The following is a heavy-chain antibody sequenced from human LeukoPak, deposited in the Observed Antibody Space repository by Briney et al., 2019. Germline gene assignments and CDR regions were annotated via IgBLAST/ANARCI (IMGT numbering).Heavy chain of an antibody. J-gene: IGHJ4*02. D-gene: IGHD1-7*01. CDR2: ISSSSSYI. CDR1: GFTFSSYS. V-gene: IGHV3-21*01. CDR3: ARDPPTGTTGDY. Sequence: GGSLRLSCAASGFTFSSYSMNWVRQAPGKGLEWVSSISSSSSYIYYADSVKGRFTISRDNAKNSLYLQMNSLRAEDTAVYYCARDPPTGTTGDYWGQGTLVTVSS.